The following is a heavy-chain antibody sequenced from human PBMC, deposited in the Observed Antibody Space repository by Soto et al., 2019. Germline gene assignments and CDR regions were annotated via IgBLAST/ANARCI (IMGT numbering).Heavy chain of an antibody. J-gene: IGHJ4*02. V-gene: IGHV3-23*01. D-gene: IGHD2-21*02. CDR1: GFTFNNYA. Sequence: EVKLLESGGGFVQPGGSLRLSCAASGFTFNNYAMSWVRQAPGKGLEWVSSISGNTVYIHYADSVKGRFTISRDNSKNTLYLQMNSLRVEDTALYYCAKEIRNGGDSWDCDSWGQGTLVTVSS. CDR2: ISGNTVYI. CDR3: AKEIRNGGDSWDCDS.